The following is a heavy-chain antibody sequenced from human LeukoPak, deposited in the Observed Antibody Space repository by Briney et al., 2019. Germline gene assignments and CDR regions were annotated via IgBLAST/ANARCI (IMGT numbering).Heavy chain of an antibody. Sequence: SETLPLTCTVSGXSINSGTYYWGWVRQPPGKGLESIGTIYYSGNTYYNPSLKSRVTISIDTSKNQFSLKLSSVTAADTAVYYCARLPSGTFDYWGQGTLVTVSS. CDR3: ARLPSGTFDY. D-gene: IGHD6-13*01. CDR2: IYYSGNT. V-gene: IGHV4-39*01. CDR1: GXSINSGTYY. J-gene: IGHJ4*02.